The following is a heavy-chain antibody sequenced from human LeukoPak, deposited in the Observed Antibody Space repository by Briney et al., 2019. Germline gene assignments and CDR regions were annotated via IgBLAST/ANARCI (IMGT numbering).Heavy chain of an antibody. CDR1: GFTFSSYA. J-gene: IGHJ5*02. V-gene: IGHV3-23*01. D-gene: IGHD6-19*01. CDR2: ISGSGGST. Sequence: PGGSLRLSCAASGFTFSSYAMSWVRQAPGKGLEWVSAISGSGGSTYYADSVKGRFTISRDNSKNTLYLQMNSLRAEDTAVYYCAKGPPLGVAGTSSWFDPWGQGTLVTVSS. CDR3: AKGPPLGVAGTSSWFDP.